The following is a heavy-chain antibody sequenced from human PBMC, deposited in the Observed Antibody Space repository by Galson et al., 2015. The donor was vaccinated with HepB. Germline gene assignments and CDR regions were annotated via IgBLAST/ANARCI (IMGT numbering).Heavy chain of an antibody. D-gene: IGHD5-12*01. CDR2: INAGNGNT. CDR1: GYTFTSYA. CDR3: ARERGVATIRDWYFDL. J-gene: IGHJ2*01. V-gene: IGHV1-3*01. Sequence: SVKVSCKASGYTFTSYAMHWVRQAPGQRLEWMGWINAGNGNTKYSQKFQGRVTITRDTSASTAYMELSSLRSEDTAVYYSARERGVATIRDWYFDLWGRGTLVTVSS.